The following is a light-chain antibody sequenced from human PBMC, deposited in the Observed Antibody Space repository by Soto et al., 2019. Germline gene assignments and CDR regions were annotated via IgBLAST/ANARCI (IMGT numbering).Light chain of an antibody. CDR3: QHTYSTAWT. Sequence: DIQMAQSPSSLSASIGDRVTITYRASQSITTYLNWYQQKPGKAPNLLIDAASSLQGGVPPRFSGRGSGTDFTLSISSLQPEDFANYYCQHTYSTAWTFGQGTKVDLK. J-gene: IGKJ1*01. CDR2: AAS. CDR1: QSITTY. V-gene: IGKV1-39*01.